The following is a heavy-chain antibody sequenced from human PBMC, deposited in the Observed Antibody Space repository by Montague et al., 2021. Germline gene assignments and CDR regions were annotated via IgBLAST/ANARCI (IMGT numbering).Heavy chain of an antibody. CDR2: VYYTGTT. J-gene: IGHJ4*02. CDR3: ARKGTNWDY. D-gene: IGHD2-8*01. V-gene: IGHV4-59*01. Sequence: SETLSLTCTVSGVSINFYYWSWIRQPPGKGLEWIGYVYYTGTTNYNPSLKSRVTISVDTSRNQFFPNVNSVTAADTAVYYCARKGTNWDYWGQGTLVTVSS. CDR1: GVSINFYY.